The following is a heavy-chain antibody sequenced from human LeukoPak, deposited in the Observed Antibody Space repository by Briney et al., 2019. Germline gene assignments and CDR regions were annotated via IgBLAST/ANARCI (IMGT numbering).Heavy chain of an antibody. CDR3: ARLRDSSSKYLFDY. J-gene: IGHJ4*02. V-gene: IGHV5-51*01. D-gene: IGHD6-6*01. Sequence: GESLKIFCKGSGYSFTRYWIGWVRQMPGKGLEWMGIIDPGDSDTRYSPSFQGQVIISADKSISTAFLQWSSLKASDTAMFYCARLRDSSSKYLFDYWGQGTLVTVSS. CDR1: GYSFTRYW. CDR2: IDPGDSDT.